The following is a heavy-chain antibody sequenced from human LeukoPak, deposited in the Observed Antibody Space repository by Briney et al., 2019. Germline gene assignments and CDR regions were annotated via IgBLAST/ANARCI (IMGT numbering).Heavy chain of an antibody. V-gene: IGHV3-30*18. D-gene: IGHD3-3*01. CDR2: ISYDGSNK. Sequence: GGSLRLSSAASGFTFSSYGMHWVRQAPGKGLEWVAAISYDGSNKYYADSVKGRFTISRDNSKNTLYLQMNSLRAEDTAVYYCAKDHPGGRFLEWLSAYYGMDVWGQGTTVTVSS. J-gene: IGHJ6*02. CDR3: AKDHPGGRFLEWLSAYYGMDV. CDR1: GFTFSSYG.